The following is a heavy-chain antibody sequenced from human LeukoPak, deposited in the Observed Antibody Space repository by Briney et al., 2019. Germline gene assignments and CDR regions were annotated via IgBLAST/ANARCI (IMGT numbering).Heavy chain of an antibody. Sequence: GGSLTLSCAASGLTFSNYAMIWVPPAPGKGVVGVSGISDSGGITHYADSVKRRFIISRDNSKNTLYLQMNSLRAKDTAVYYCVKRGIMIRKVIIVGFHKEAYYFDCWGQGTLVTVSS. J-gene: IGHJ4*02. CDR2: ISDSGGIT. CDR3: VKRGIMIRKVIIVGFHKEAYYFDC. CDR1: GLTFSNYA. V-gene: IGHV3-23*01. D-gene: IGHD3-10*01.